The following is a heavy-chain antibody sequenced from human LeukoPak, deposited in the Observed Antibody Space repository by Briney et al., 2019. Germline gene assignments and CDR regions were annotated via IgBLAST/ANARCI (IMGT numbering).Heavy chain of an antibody. Sequence: ASVKVSCKASGYTFNRYGITWLRQAPGQGFEWMGWISAYDGNTNYAQKFQGRVTMTTDTSTNTAYMGLRSLRSDDTAVYYCARGIPPGDAFDIWGQGTMVTVSS. J-gene: IGHJ3*02. D-gene: IGHD2-2*02. CDR1: GYTFNRYG. V-gene: IGHV1-18*01. CDR2: ISAYDGNT. CDR3: ARGIPPGDAFDI.